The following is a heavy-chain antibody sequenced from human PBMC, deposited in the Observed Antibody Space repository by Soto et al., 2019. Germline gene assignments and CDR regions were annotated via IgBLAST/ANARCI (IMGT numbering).Heavy chain of an antibody. Sequence: SETLSLTCAVYGGSFSGYYWSWIRQPPGKGLEWIGEINQSGSTNYNPSLKSRVTISVDTSKNQFSLKLSSVTAADTAVYYCASSRDYGDYVNYWGQGTLVTVSS. CDR2: INQSGST. CDR1: GGSFSGYY. CDR3: ASSRDYGDYVNY. D-gene: IGHD4-17*01. V-gene: IGHV4-34*01. J-gene: IGHJ4*02.